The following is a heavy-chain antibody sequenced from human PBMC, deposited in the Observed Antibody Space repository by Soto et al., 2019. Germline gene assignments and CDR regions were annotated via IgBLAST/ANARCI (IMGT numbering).Heavy chain of an antibody. Sequence: QVQLVQSGAEVKKPGASVKVSCKASGYTFTNYYMHWVRQAPGQGLEWMGMINPSVGSTSYAQKFQGRVTMTRDTSTSTVYMELSSLRSEDTAVYYCARPFRGVTALALDYWGQGTLVIVSS. CDR3: ARPFRGVTALALDY. D-gene: IGHD3-10*01. CDR1: GYTFTNYY. CDR2: INPSVGST. V-gene: IGHV1-46*01. J-gene: IGHJ4*02.